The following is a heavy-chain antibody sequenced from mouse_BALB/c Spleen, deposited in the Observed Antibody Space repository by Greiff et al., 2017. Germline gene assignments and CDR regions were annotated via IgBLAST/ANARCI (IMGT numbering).Heavy chain of an antibody. CDR1: GFTFSSYA. CDR3: ARDDGNYPPWFAY. D-gene: IGHD2-1*01. J-gene: IGHJ3*01. V-gene: IGHV5-9-4*01. CDR2: ISSGGSYT. Sequence: EVMLVESGGGLVKPGGSLKLSCAASGFTFSSYAMSWVRQSPEKRLEWVAEISSGGSYTYYPDTVTGRFTISRDNAKNTLYLEMSSLRSEDTAMYYCARDDGNYPPWFAYWGQGTLVTVSA.